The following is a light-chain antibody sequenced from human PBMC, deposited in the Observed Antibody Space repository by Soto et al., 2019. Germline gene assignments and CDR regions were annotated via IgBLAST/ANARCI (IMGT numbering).Light chain of an antibody. V-gene: IGKV1-5*03. CDR3: QQYSYFAT. CDR2: KAS. CDR1: QSISSW. Sequence: DIQMTQSPSTLSASVGDRVTITCQASQSISSWLTWYQQKAGQAPKLLIYKASIVESGVPSRFSGSGSGTEFTLTISSLQPVDSATYYCQQYSYFATFGQGTRVEVK. J-gene: IGKJ1*01.